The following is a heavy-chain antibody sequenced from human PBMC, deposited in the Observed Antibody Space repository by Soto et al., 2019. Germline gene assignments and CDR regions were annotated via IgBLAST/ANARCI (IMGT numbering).Heavy chain of an antibody. Sequence: VPLVQSGAEVKKPGASVKVSCKASGYTFTSYGISWVRQAPGQGLEWMGWISAYNGNTNYAQKLQGRVTMTTDTSTSTAYMELRSLRSDDTAVYYCASPLTDYDFWSGYTTYGMDVWGQGTTVTVSS. V-gene: IGHV1-18*01. CDR2: ISAYNGNT. J-gene: IGHJ6*02. D-gene: IGHD3-3*01. CDR1: GYTFTSYG. CDR3: ASPLTDYDFWSGYTTYGMDV.